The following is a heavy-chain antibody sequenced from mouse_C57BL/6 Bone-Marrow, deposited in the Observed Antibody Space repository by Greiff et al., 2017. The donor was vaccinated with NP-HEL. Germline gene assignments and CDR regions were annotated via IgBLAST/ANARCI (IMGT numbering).Heavy chain of an antibody. V-gene: IGHV1-52*01. CDR1: GYTFTSYW. CDR2: IDPSDSET. Sequence: QVQLKQPGAELVRPGSSVKLSCKASGYTFTSYWMHWVKQRPIQGLEWIGNIDPSDSETHYNQKFKDKATLTVDKSSSTAYMQLSSLTSEDSAVYYCARDDYYPMDYWGQGTSVTVSS. D-gene: IGHD2-12*01. J-gene: IGHJ4*01. CDR3: ARDDYYPMDY.